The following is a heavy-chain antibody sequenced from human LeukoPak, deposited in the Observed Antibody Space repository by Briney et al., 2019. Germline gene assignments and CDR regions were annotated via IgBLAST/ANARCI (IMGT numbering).Heavy chain of an antibody. J-gene: IGHJ4*02. CDR1: GYTFTSYY. CDR2: INPNGGST. V-gene: IGHV1-46*01. CDR3: ARGGHNSGWYLVDN. D-gene: IGHD6-19*01. Sequence: GSSVKVSCKASGYTFTSYYVHWVRRAAGQGLEWMGIINPNGGSTNYAQKFQGRVTMTRDTSTSTVYTELSSLRPEDTAVYYCARGGHNSGWYLVDNWGQGTLVTVSS.